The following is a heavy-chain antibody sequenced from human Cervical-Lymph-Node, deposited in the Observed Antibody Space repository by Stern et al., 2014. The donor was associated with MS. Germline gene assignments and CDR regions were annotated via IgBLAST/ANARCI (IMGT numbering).Heavy chain of an antibody. CDR3: TKAWDS. Sequence: QVQLGQSGAEVKKPGASVKVSCKTSGYTFTSDDINWVRQASGQGLEWMGWMNPESGDTGYSQKFQGRLTITSGTSLRPDYIEQTTLRSEDTAVYYCTKAWDSWGQVTLFTLSS. V-gene: IGHV1-8*01. J-gene: IGHJ4*02. CDR1: GYTFTSDD. CDR2: MNPESGDT.